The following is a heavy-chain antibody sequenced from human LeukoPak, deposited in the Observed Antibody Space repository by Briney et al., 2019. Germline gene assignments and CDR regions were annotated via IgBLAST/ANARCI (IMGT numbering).Heavy chain of an antibody. D-gene: IGHD5-12*01. CDR1: GFTFSSYW. V-gene: IGHV3-7*01. CDR2: IKQDGSEK. CDR3: ARVGYSGWNLEY. J-gene: IGHJ4*02. Sequence: PGGSLRLSCAASGFTFSSYWMSWVRQAPGKGLECVANIKQDGSEKYYADSVKGRFTISRDDAKNSLYVQMNSLRDEDTAVYYCARVGYSGWNLEYWGQGTLVTVSS.